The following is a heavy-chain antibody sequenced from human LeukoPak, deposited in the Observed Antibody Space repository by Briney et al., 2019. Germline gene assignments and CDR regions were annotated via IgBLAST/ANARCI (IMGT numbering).Heavy chain of an antibody. J-gene: IGHJ4*02. CDR1: GDSISGFY. V-gene: IGHV4-4*07. D-gene: IGHD2-2*01. CDR2: IYTSGST. CDR3: ARDVVAARGSFDY. Sequence: SETLSLTRTVSGDSISGFYWSWIRQAAGKGLEWIGHIYTSGSTNYNPSLKSRVTMSVDMSKNQFSLKLRSVTAADTAVYYCARDVVAARGSFDYWGQGTLVTVSS.